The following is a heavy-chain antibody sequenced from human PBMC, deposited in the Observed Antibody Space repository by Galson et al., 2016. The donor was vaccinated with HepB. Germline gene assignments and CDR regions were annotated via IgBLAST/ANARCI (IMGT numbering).Heavy chain of an antibody. V-gene: IGHV3-9*01. CDR1: GFTFDDYA. Sequence: SLRLSCAASGFTFDDYAMHWVRQAPGKGLEWVSGINWNSGSIGYADSVKGLFIISRDNAKNSLYLQMNSLRAEDTALYYCAKEQKYNWNDLSLLDSWGQGTLVTVSS. D-gene: IGHD1-20*01. CDR3: AKEQKYNWNDLSLLDS. CDR2: INWNSGSI. J-gene: IGHJ4*02.